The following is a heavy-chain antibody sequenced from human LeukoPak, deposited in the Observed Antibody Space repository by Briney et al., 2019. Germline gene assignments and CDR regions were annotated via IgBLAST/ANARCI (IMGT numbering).Heavy chain of an antibody. V-gene: IGHV4-38-2*02. CDR1: GYSISSGYY. CDR3: ARVYYSNSYDYWYFDL. D-gene: IGHD6-13*01. Sequence: PSETLSLTCTVSGYSISSGYYWGWIRQPPGKGLEWIGSFYDSGNTYYNPSLKSRVTISVDTSKNQFSLKLSSVTAADTAVYYCARVYYSNSYDYWYFDLWGRGTLVTVSS. J-gene: IGHJ2*01. CDR2: FYDSGNT.